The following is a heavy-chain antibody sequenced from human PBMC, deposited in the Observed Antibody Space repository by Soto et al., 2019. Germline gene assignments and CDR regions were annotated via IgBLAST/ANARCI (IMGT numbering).Heavy chain of an antibody. Sequence: QVQLVESGGGVDQPGRSLRLSCAASGFTFSSYGMHWVRQAPGKGLEWGAVKSYDGSNKYYADSVKGRFTISRDNVKNTLYLQMNSLRAEDTAVYYCAKSPQVYAIPSYYYYGMDVWGQGTTVTVSS. D-gene: IGHD2-8*01. CDR1: GFTFSSYG. CDR2: KSYDGSNK. J-gene: IGHJ6*02. V-gene: IGHV3-30*18. CDR3: AKSPQVYAIPSYYYYGMDV.